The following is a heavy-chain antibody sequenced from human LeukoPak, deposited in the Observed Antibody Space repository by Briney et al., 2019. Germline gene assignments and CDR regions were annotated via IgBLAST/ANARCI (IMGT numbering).Heavy chain of an antibody. CDR3: AKGTPLLLWFGELLDY. CDR2: ISGSGGST. J-gene: IGHJ4*02. CDR1: GFTFSSYA. V-gene: IGHV3-23*01. D-gene: IGHD3-10*01. Sequence: GGSLRLSCAASGFTFSSYAMSWVRQAPGKGLEWVSAISGSGGSTYYADSVKGRFTISRDNSKNTLYLQMNSLRAEDTAVYYCAKGTPLLLWFGELLDYWGQGTLVTVSS.